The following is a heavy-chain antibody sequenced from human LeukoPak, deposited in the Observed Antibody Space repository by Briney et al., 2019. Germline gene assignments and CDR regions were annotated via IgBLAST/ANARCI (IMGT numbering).Heavy chain of an antibody. CDR1: GYTFTSYG. V-gene: IGHV1-18*01. CDR3: ASYSSSSPKYYYYYMDV. Sequence: GASVKVSCKASGYTFTSYGISWVRQAPGQGLEWMGWISAYNGNTNYAQKLQGRVTMTTDTSTSTAYMELRSLRSDDTAVYYCASYSSSSPKYYYYYMDVWGKGTTVTVSS. D-gene: IGHD6-6*01. J-gene: IGHJ6*03. CDR2: ISAYNGNT.